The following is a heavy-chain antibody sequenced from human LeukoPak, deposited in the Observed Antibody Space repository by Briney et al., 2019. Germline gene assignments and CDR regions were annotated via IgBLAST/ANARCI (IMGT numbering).Heavy chain of an antibody. Sequence: PSETLSLTCAVYGGSFSGYYWSWIRQPPGKGLEWIGEINHSGSTNYNPSLKSRVTISVDTSKNQFSLKLSSVTAADTAVYYCARLEASIAAAGELLWGQGTLVTVSS. CDR1: GGSFSGYY. CDR2: INHSGST. CDR3: ARLEASIAAAGELL. D-gene: IGHD6-13*01. J-gene: IGHJ4*02. V-gene: IGHV4-34*01.